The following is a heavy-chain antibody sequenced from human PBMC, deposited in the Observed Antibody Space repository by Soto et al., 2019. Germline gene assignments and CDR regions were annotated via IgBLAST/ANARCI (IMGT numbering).Heavy chain of an antibody. D-gene: IGHD2-15*01. J-gene: IGHJ6*03. V-gene: IGHV3-23*01. CDR1: GFTFSSYA. Sequence: PGGSLRLSCAASGFTFSSYAMSWVRQAPGKGLEWVSAISGSGGSTYYADSVKGRFTISRDNSKNTLYLQMNSLRAEDTAVYYCAKSGKRGYYYYYMDVWGKGTTVTVSS. CDR3: AKSGKRGYYYYYMDV. CDR2: ISGSGGST.